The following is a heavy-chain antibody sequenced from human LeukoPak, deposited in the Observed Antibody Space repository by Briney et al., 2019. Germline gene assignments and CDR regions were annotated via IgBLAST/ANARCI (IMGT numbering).Heavy chain of an antibody. D-gene: IGHD2-15*01. CDR3: AKDNGEGYSSYHH. V-gene: IGHV1-2*02. Sequence: ASVKVSCKSSGYTLTGDYMHWVRQAPGQGLEWMGWINPNSGATDYAQKFQGRVIMTRDTSISTAYMELSRLRSDDTAVYYCAKDNGEGYSSYHHWGQGTLVTVSS. CDR1: GYTLTGDY. CDR2: INPNSGAT. J-gene: IGHJ1*01.